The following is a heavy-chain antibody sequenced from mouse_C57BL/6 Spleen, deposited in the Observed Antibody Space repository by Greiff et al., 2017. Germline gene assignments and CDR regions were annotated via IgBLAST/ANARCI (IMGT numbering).Heavy chain of an antibody. J-gene: IGHJ2*01. CDR3: ARYYYGSKQYYFDD. CDR2: IDPSDSYT. CDR1: GYTFTSYW. V-gene: IGHV1-59*01. Sequence: QVQLQQPGAELVRPGTSVKLSCKASGYTFTSYWMHWVKQRPGQGLEWIGVIDPSDSYTNYNQKFKGKATLTVDTSSSTAYMQLSSLTSEDSAVYYCARYYYGSKQYYFDDWGQGTTLTVSS. D-gene: IGHD1-1*01.